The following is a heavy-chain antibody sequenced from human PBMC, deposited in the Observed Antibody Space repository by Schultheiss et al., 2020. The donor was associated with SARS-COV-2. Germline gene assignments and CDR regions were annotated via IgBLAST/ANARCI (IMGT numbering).Heavy chain of an antibody. D-gene: IGHD3-3*01. Sequence: GSLRLSCAVSGGSISSSNWWSWVRQPPGKGLEWIGEIYHSGSTNYNPSLKSRVTISVDKSKNQFSLKLSSVTAADTAVYYCASLGITIFGVVSEGEGMDVWGQGTTVTVSS. V-gene: IGHV4-4*02. CDR1: GGSISSSNW. CDR2: IYHSGST. CDR3: ASLGITIFGVVSEGEGMDV. J-gene: IGHJ6*02.